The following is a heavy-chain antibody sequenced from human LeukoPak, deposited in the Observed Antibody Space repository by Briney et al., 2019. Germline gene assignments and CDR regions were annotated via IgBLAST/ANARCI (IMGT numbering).Heavy chain of an antibody. J-gene: IGHJ4*02. CDR2: IIPIFGTA. D-gene: IGHD1-7*01. Sequence: ASVKVSCKASGGTFSSYAISWVRQAPGQGLEWMGGIIPIFGTANYAQKFQGRVTITTDESTSTAYTELSSLRSEDTAVYYCARAPRYNWNYGYYFDYWGQGTLVTVSS. CDR1: GGTFSSYA. CDR3: ARAPRYNWNYGYYFDY. V-gene: IGHV1-69*05.